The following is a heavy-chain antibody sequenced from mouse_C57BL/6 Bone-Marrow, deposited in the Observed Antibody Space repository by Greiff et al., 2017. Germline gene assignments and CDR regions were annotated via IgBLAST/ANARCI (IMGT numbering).Heavy chain of an antibody. CDR2: ISNLAYSI. D-gene: IGHD1-1*01. CDR1: GFTFSDYG. J-gene: IGHJ2*01. Sequence: EVQLVESGGGLVQPGGSLKLYCAASGFTFSDYGMAWVRQAPRKGPEWVAFISNLAYSIYYADTVTGRFTISRENAKNTLYLEMSSLRSEDTAMYYCARQVLRGPYFDYWGQGTTLTVSS. V-gene: IGHV5-15*01. CDR3: ARQVLRGPYFDY.